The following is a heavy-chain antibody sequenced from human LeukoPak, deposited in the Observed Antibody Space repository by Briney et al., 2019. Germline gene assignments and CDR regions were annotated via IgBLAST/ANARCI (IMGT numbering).Heavy chain of an antibody. D-gene: IGHD1-26*01. CDR2: ISGDGGST. CDR1: GFTFDDYA. J-gene: IGHJ6*02. V-gene: IGHV3-43*02. Sequence: PGGSLRLSCAASGFTFDDYAVHWVRQAPGKGLEWVSLISGDGGSTYYAASVKGRFTISRDNSKNSLYLQMNSLRTEDTALYYCAKDKSGSYYHYYYGMDVWGQGTTVTVSS. CDR3: AKDKSGSYYHYYYGMDV.